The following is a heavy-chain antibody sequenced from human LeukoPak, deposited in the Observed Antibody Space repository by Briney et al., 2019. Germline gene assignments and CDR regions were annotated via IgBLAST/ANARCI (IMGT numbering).Heavy chain of an antibody. J-gene: IGHJ4*02. CDR3: AKTLTDPNAQFDY. Sequence: PGGSLRLSCAASGFTFSSYGMHWVRQDPGKGLEWVAVISYDGSNKYYADSVKGRFTISRDNSKNTLYLQMNSLRAEDTAVYYCAKTLTDPNAQFDYWGQGTLVTVSS. CDR1: GFTFSSYG. V-gene: IGHV3-30*18. D-gene: IGHD1-1*01. CDR2: ISYDGSNK.